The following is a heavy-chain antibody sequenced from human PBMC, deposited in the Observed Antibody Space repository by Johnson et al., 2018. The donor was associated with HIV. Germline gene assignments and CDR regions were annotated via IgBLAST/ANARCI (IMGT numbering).Heavy chain of an antibody. V-gene: IGHV3-64*01. J-gene: IGHJ3*02. CDR2: ISNHGDST. D-gene: IGHD1-26*01. Sequence: VQLVESGGGLLQPGASLRLSCAASGFTFSSYAMHWVRQAPGKGLEYFSAISNHGDSTYYANSVKDRFTISRDNSKNTLYLQMGSLRAEDMAVYYCARDRKSGSYGVDAFDIWGQGTMVTVSS. CDR3: ARDRKSGSYGVDAFDI. CDR1: GFTFSSYA.